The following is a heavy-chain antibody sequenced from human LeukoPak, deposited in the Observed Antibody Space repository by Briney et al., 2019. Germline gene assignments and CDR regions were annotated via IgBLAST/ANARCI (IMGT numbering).Heavy chain of an antibody. CDR2: IYSGGTT. V-gene: IGHV3-66*01. CDR3: ASRSIVVAGTDY. J-gene: IGHJ4*02. CDR1: GFTVSSNY. D-gene: IGHD6-19*01. Sequence: PGGSLRLSCAVSGFTVSSNYMSWVRQAPGKGLEWVSVIYSGGTTYYADSVKGRFTISGDNSKNTLYLQMNSLRAEDTAVYYCASRSIVVAGTDYWGQGALVTVSS.